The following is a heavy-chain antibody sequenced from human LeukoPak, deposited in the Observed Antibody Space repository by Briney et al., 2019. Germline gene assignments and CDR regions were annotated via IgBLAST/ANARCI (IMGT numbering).Heavy chain of an antibody. V-gene: IGHV3-49*03. Sequence: GGSLRLSCTASGFTFGDYAMSWFRQAPGKGLEWVGFIRSKAYGGTTEYAASVKGRFTISRDDSKSIAYLQMNRLKTEDTAVYYCTRWNRIITGTIGSDYWGQGTLVTVSS. D-gene: IGHD1-20*01. CDR3: TRWNRIITGTIGSDY. J-gene: IGHJ4*02. CDR1: GFTFGDYA. CDR2: IRSKAYGGTT.